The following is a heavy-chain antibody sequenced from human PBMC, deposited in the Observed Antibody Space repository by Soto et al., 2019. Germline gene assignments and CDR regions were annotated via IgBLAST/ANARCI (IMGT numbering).Heavy chain of an antibody. CDR2: INHSGST. D-gene: IGHD2-2*01. CDR1: GGSFSGYY. Sequence: PSETLSLTCAVYGGSFSGYYWSWIRQPPGKGLEWIGEINHSGSTNYNPSLKSRVTISVDTSKNQFSLKLSSVTAADTAVYYCARASLPIVVVPAAPVDVWGKGILVTVSS. J-gene: IGHJ4*02. V-gene: IGHV4-34*01. CDR3: ARASLPIVVVPAAPVDV.